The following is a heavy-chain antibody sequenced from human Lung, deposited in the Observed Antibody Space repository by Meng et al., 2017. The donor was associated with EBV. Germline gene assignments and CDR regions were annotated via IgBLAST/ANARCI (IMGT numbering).Heavy chain of an antibody. V-gene: IGHV4-34*01. J-gene: IGHJ4*02. CDR1: GGSFSGYY. D-gene: IGHD2-15*01. CDR3: VVTRYCSGGSCFDY. CDR2: INHSGST. Sequence: QVQLQQWGAGLLKPSETLSLTCAVYGGSFSGYYWSWIRQPPGKGLEWIGEINHSGSTNYNPSLKSRATISVDTSKNQFSLKLSSVTAADTAVYYCVVTRYCSGGSCFDYWGQGTLVTVSS.